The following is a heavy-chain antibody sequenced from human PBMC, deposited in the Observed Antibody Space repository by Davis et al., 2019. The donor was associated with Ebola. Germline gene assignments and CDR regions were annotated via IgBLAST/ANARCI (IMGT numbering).Heavy chain of an antibody. D-gene: IGHD3-22*01. V-gene: IGHV4-30-4*01. J-gene: IGHJ4*02. CDR2: IYYSGST. CDR3: ARALYYYDSSGYYSY. Sequence: MPSETLSLTCTVSGGSISSGDYYWSWIRQPPGKGLEWIGYIYYSGSTYYNPSLKSRVTISVDTSKNQFSLKLSYVTAADTAVYYCARALYYYDSSGYYSYWGQGTLVTVSS. CDR1: GGSISSGDYY.